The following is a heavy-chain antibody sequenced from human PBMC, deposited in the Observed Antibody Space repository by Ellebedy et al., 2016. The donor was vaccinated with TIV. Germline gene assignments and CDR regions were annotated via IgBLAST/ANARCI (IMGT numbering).Heavy chain of an antibody. CDR3: ARGGGVYDSSAYPPLD. Sequence: PGGSLRLSCAASKFTFSTYAMHWVRQAPGKGLEWVAVISYDGSNRYYADSVKGRFTISRDNSKNTLYLQMNSLRPEDTAVYYCARGGGVYDSSAYPPLDWGQGTLVTVSS. CDR1: KFTFSTYA. J-gene: IGHJ4*02. V-gene: IGHV3-30*01. CDR2: ISYDGSNR. D-gene: IGHD3-22*01.